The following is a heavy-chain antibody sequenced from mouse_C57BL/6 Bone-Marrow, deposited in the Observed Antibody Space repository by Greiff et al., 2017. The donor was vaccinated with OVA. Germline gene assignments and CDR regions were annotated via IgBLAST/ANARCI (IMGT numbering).Heavy chain of an antibody. Sequence: QVQLQQPGAELVRPGSSVKLSCKASGYTFTSYWMHWVKQRPIQGLECICNIYPSASETHYNQKFKDKATLTVDKSSSTAYMQLSSLTSEDSAVYYCAGYYGSSSSYFEVWGTGTTVTVSS. CDR1: GYTFTSYW. CDR3: AGYYGSSSSYFEV. V-gene: IGHV1-52*01. D-gene: IGHD1-1*01. J-gene: IGHJ1*03. CDR2: IYPSASET.